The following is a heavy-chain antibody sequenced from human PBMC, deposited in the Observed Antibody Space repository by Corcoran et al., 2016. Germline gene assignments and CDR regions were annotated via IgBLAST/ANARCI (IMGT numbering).Heavy chain of an antibody. Sequence: QMQLQQWGAGLLKSSETLSLTCAVYGGSFSGYYWSWIRQPPGKGLEWIGQISHNGYTKYNPSLKSRVTISGDTSKNQFSLKLSSVTAADTAVYYCARHGGWYFDLWGRDTLVTVSS. D-gene: IGHD3-10*01. CDR2: ISHNGYT. CDR1: GGSFSGYY. CDR3: ARHGGWYFDL. V-gene: IGHV4-34*01. J-gene: IGHJ2*01.